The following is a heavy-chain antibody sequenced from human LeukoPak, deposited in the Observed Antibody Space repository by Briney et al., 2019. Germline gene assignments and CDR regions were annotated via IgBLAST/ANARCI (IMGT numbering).Heavy chain of an antibody. Sequence: SETLGLTRTVSGVSIRSSRYFEGWLRQPPGRRLESIGSIYYSGGPSYNPSLKTRVTISVDTSKNQFSLKPRSVIGADTGVYYCARKGWGNFHIAVANAMHVWGQGTTVTASS. D-gene: IGHD6-19*01. CDR3: ARKGWGNFHIAVANAMHV. CDR1: GVSIRSSRYF. J-gene: IGHJ6*02. CDR2: IYYSGGP. V-gene: IGHV4-39*01.